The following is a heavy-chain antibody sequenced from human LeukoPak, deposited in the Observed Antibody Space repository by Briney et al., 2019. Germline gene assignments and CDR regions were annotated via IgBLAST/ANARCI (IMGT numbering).Heavy chain of an antibody. J-gene: IGHJ5*02. Sequence: GESLKISCKGSGYIFTNYWIGWVRQMPGKDLEWMGLIFPGDSDTKYSPSFEGQVTISADKSISTAYLQWSSLKASDTAMFYCARQPGAGWFDPWGQGTLVTVSS. CDR1: GYIFTNYW. CDR3: ARQPGAGWFDP. V-gene: IGHV5-51*01. D-gene: IGHD3-10*01. CDR2: IFPGDSDT.